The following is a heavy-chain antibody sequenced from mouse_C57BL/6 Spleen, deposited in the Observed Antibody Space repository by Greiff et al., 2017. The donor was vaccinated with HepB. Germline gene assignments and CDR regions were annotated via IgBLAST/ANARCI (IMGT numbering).Heavy chain of an antibody. V-gene: IGHV5-12*01. CDR3: ARATLLLPFDY. CDR2: ISNGGGST. D-gene: IGHD2-3*01. Sequence: EVKLMESGGGLVQPGGSLKLSCAASGFTFSDYYMYWVRQTPEKRLEWVAYISNGGGSTYYLDTVKGRFTISRDNAKNTLYLQMSRLKSEDTAMYYCARATLLLPFDYWGQGTTLTVSS. CDR1: GFTFSDYY. J-gene: IGHJ2*01.